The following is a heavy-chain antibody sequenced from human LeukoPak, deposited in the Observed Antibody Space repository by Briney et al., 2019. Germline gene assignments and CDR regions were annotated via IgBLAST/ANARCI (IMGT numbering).Heavy chain of an antibody. CDR3: ARAGDDFWSGQFGYYFDY. CDR2: IYTSGST. V-gene: IGHV4-4*07. D-gene: IGHD3-3*01. CDR1: VGSLSSYY. J-gene: IGHJ4*02. Sequence: SQTLSLTCTVSVGSLSSYYWRWIRQPAGKGLAWIGRIYTSGSTNYNPSLKSRVTISVDKSKNQFSLKLSSVTAADTAVYYCARAGDDFWSGQFGYYFDYWGQGTLVTVSS.